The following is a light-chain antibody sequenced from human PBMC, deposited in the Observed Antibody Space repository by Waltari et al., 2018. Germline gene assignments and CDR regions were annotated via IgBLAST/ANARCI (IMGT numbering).Light chain of an antibody. CDR2: DAS. V-gene: IGKV3-20*01. J-gene: IGKJ1*01. CDR1: QSVRSSY. CDR3: QQYDNSLWT. Sequence: EIVLTQSPGTLSLSPGESATLSCRASQSVRSSYLAWYQQKPGQAPRLLIFDASTRASGIPDRFSGSGSGTDFTLTITRLEPEDFAVYFCQQYDNSLWTFGQGTKVEVK.